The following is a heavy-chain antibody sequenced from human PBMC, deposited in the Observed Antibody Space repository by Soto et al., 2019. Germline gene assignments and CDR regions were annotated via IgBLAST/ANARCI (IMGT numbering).Heavy chain of an antibody. CDR3: ARAAYYYESSGYYPGDY. D-gene: IGHD3-22*01. CDR2: ISAYNGNT. J-gene: IGHJ4*02. V-gene: IGHV1-18*01. CDR1: GYTFTNFG. Sequence: ASVKVSFKASGYTFTNFGISWVRQAPGQGLEWMGWISAYNGNTNYAQKFQGRVTMTTDTSTSTAYMEVRSLRSEDTAVYYCARAAYYYESSGYYPGDYWGQGTLVTVSS.